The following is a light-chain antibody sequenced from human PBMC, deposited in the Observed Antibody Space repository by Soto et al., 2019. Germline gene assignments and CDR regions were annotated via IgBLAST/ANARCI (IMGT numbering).Light chain of an antibody. V-gene: IGKV3-11*01. CDR2: DAS. Sequence: ESVLTQSPATLSLSPGERATLSCRASQSVSSYLAWYQQKPGQAPRLLIYDASNRATGIPARFSGSGSGTDFTLTISSLEPEDFAVYYCQQYISSPLTFGQGTKVDIK. CDR3: QQYISSPLT. J-gene: IGKJ1*01. CDR1: QSVSSY.